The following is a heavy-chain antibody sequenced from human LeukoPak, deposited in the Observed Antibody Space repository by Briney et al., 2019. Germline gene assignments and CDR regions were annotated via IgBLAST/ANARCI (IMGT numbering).Heavy chain of an antibody. Sequence: ASVKVSCKASGYTFSSYGISWVRQAPGQGLEWMGWISVYNGNTHYAQRLLGRVTMTTDTSTSTAYMELRSLRSDDTAVYYCARDEESWPDYWGQGTLVTVSS. J-gene: IGHJ4*02. D-gene: IGHD3-10*01. CDR2: ISVYNGNT. V-gene: IGHV1-18*01. CDR3: ARDEESWPDY. CDR1: GYTFSSYG.